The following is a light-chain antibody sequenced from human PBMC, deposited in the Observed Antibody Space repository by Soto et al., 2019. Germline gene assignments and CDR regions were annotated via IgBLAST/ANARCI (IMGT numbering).Light chain of an antibody. V-gene: IGKV1-27*01. J-gene: IGKJ1*01. Sequence: DVHMTPALSSLSTSILDRVIITMRASQDIVGYLDRYQQKPGKVPKLLIYAASSLQSVVPSRFSGSGSGTDFPLTIRGLQPEDVATYYCQQYHGASWAFGQGTKV. CDR1: QDIVGY. CDR2: AAS. CDR3: QQYHGASWA.